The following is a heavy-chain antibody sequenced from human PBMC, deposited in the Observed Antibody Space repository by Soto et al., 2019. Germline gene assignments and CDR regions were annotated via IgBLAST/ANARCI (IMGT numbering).Heavy chain of an antibody. CDR1: GGSISSYY. J-gene: IGHJ5*02. CDR3: TRQYTSSWFDP. CDR2: IYYSGTT. Sequence: ETLSLTCTVSGGSISSYYWSWIRQPPGKGLEWIGYIYYSGTTNYNPSLKSRVTMSVDMSKNQFSLKLSSVTAADTAVYYCTRQYTSSWFDPWGQGTLVTVSS. V-gene: IGHV4-59*01. D-gene: IGHD6-13*01.